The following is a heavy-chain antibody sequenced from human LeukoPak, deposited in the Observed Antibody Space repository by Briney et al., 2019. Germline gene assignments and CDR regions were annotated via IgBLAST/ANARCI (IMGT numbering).Heavy chain of an antibody. J-gene: IGHJ4*02. Sequence: PGESLKISCKGSGYSFTSYWIGWVRQMTGKGLEWMGIIYPGDSDTRYSPSFQGQVTISADKSISTAYLQWSSLKASDTAMYYCARRIAAAGRGWYFDYWGQGTLVTVSS. V-gene: IGHV5-51*01. CDR3: ARRIAAAGRGWYFDY. CDR1: GYSFTSYW. D-gene: IGHD6-13*01. CDR2: IYPGDSDT.